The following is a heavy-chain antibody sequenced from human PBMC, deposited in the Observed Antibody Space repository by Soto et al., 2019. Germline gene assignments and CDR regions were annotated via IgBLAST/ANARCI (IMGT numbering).Heavy chain of an antibody. CDR3: AASYYDSSAFDI. CDR1: GFTFSGSA. Sequence: SVKVSCKASGFTFSGSAMRWVRQARGQRLEYIGWIVVGSGNTNYAQKFQERVTITRDMSTSTAYMYLSSLRSEDTAVYYCAASYYDSSAFDIWGQGTMVTVSS. CDR2: IVVGSGNT. V-gene: IGHV1-58*02. J-gene: IGHJ3*02. D-gene: IGHD3-22*01.